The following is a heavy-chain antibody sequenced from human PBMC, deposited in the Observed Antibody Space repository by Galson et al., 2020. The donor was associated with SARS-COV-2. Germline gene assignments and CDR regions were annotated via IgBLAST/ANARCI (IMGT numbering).Heavy chain of an antibody. V-gene: IGHV3-7*01. CDR2: IKHDGSET. J-gene: IGHJ6*02. Sequence: GESLKISCVVSGFTLNKYWMSWVRQAPGKGLEWVANIKHDGSETHYVDSVRGRFTISRDNAKNLVFLQMSSLRAEDTAMYFCAREDPRGDVWGQGTMVAVSS. D-gene: IGHD3-10*01. CDR1: GFTLNKYW. CDR3: AREDPRGDV.